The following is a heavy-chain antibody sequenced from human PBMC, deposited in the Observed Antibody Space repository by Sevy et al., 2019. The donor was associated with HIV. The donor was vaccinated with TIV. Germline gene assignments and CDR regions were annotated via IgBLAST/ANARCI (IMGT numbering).Heavy chain of an antibody. D-gene: IGHD2-15*01. V-gene: IGHV1-8*01. CDR3: ARGGFPSGDTDY. J-gene: IGHJ4*02. Sequence: ASVKVSCKASGYTFTSYDINWVRQATGQGLEWMGWMNPSSGNTGYAQKFQGRVTMTRNTSISTAYMELSSLRSEDTAVYYCARGGFPSGDTDYWGQGTLVTVSS. CDR2: MNPSSGNT. CDR1: GYTFTSYD.